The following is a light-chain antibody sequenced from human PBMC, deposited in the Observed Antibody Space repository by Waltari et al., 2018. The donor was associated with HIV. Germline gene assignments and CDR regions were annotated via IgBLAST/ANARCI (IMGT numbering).Light chain of an antibody. CDR1: QHIGFN. V-gene: IGKV1-39*01. CDR2: ETS. CDR3: QQSHGLPYT. Sequence: DIQMTQSPTSLSASVADKVTINCRASQHIGFNVNWYQYKTGRAPRLLIAETSNLQSGVPSRFSGSGFGTHFSLTISGPRSDDFAQYFCQQSHGLPYTFGQGTRLEI. J-gene: IGKJ2*01.